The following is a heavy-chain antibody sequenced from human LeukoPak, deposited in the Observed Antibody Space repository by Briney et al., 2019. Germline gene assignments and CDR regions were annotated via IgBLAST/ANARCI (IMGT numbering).Heavy chain of an antibody. J-gene: IGHJ4*02. Sequence: PGRSLRLSCTASGFSFGDYAMSWVRQAPGKGLEWVGFIRSKAYGGTTEYAASVKGRFTISRDDSKSIAYLRMNSLKTEDTAVYDCTRDRGYYFDYWGQGTLVTVSS. CDR1: GFSFGDYA. D-gene: IGHD3-22*01. CDR3: TRDRGYYFDY. V-gene: IGHV3-49*04. CDR2: IRSKAYGGTT.